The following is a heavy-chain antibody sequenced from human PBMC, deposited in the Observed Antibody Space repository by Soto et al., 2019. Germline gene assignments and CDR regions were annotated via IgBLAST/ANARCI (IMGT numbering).Heavy chain of an antibody. CDR1: GYTFTGYY. CDR3: ARSKYYDSSGYYLIGPYYFDY. V-gene: IGHV1-2*04. Sequence: GASVKVSCKASGYTFTGYYMHWVRQAPGQGLEWMGWINPNSGGTNYAQKFQGWVTMTRDTSISTAYMELSRLRSDDTAVYYCARSKYYDSSGYYLIGPYYFDYWGQGTLVTVSS. J-gene: IGHJ4*02. D-gene: IGHD3-22*01. CDR2: INPNSGGT.